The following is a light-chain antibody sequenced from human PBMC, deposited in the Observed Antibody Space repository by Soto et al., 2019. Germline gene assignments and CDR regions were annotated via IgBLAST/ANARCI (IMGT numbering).Light chain of an antibody. V-gene: IGKV3-15*01. CDR2: GAF. CDR3: QQYKNWPPLT. CDR1: QSVSYN. Sequence: EIVMTQSPATLSVSPGETATLSCRASQSVSYNLAWYQQKPGQGPRLLIYGAFTRATGIPARFSGSGSGTEFPFTISSLQSEDFAAYYCQQYKNWPPLTFGGGTKVEIK. J-gene: IGKJ4*01.